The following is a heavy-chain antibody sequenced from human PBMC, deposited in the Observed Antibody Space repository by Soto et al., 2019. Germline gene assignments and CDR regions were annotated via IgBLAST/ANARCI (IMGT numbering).Heavy chain of an antibody. CDR1: EFTFSQHW. J-gene: IGHJ4*02. Sequence: EVHLVESGGGLVQPGGSLRLSCAASEFTFSQHWMSWVRQALGKGLEWVADIKPDGSEKYYVDSVKGRFTISRDNAKNSVYLQMNSLRAEDTAVYYCVRGRSGRDYWGQGTLVNVSS. CDR3: VRGRSGRDY. V-gene: IGHV3-7*01. CDR2: IKPDGSEK.